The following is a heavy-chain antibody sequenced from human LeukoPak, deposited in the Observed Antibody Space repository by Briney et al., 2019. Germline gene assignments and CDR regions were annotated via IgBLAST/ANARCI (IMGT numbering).Heavy chain of an antibody. CDR2: INPNSGGT. V-gene: IGHV1-2*02. Sequence: ASVKVSCKASGCTFTGYYMHWVRQAPGQGLEWMGWINPNSGGTNYAQKFQGRVTMTRDTSISTPYMELSRLTSDDTAVYYCARSGYAGFFDYWGQGTLVTVSS. J-gene: IGHJ4*02. D-gene: IGHD2-2*01. CDR3: ARSGYAGFFDY. CDR1: GCTFTGYY.